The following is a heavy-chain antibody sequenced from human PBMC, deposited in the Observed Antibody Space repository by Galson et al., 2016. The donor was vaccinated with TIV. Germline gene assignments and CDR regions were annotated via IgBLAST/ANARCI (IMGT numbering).Heavy chain of an antibody. CDR2: ITWIGDT. D-gene: IGHD6-6*01. V-gene: IGHV3-43D*03. CDR3: STWDRPSSRRFDL. Sequence: SLRLSCAASGFTFDVYAMHWVRQAPGRVLEWVSLITWIGDTYYAEAVKGRFTISRDKSENSPYLQMNSLRVEDTALYYCSTWDRPSSRRFDLWGQGTLVTVSS. CDR1: GFTFDVYA. J-gene: IGHJ5*02.